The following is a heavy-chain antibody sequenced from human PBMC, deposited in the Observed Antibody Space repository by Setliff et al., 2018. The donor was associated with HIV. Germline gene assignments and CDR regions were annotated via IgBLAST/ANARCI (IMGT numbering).Heavy chain of an antibody. CDR2: IYYSGTT. D-gene: IGHD6-13*01. Sequence: SETLSLTCNVSGFSFRNSFYNWGWIRQPPGKGLEWIGTIYYSGTTYHNPSLKSRVTMSIDTSQNQFSLKLTSVTATDTAVYYCARHRYSSSINWFDPWGQGTLVTVSS. CDR3: ARHRYSSSINWFDP. CDR1: GFSFRNSFYN. J-gene: IGHJ5*02. V-gene: IGHV4-39*01.